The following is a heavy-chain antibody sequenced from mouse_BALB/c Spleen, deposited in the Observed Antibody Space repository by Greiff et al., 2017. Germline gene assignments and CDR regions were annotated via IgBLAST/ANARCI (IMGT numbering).Heavy chain of an antibody. CDR2: INPYNGDT. CDR3: ARKERITTASMDY. V-gene: IGHV1-20*02. Sequence: EVQLQQSGLELVKPGASVKISCKASGYSFTGYFMNWVMQSHGKSLEWIGRINPYNGDTFYNQKFKGKATLTVDKSSSTAHMELRSLASEDSAVYYCARKERITTASMDYWGQGTSVTVSS. J-gene: IGHJ4*01. D-gene: IGHD1-2*01. CDR1: GYSFTGYF.